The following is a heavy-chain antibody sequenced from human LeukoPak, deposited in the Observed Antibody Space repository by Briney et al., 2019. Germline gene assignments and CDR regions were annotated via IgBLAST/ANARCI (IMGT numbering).Heavy chain of an antibody. Sequence: GGSLRLSCAASGFTFSSYGMHWVRQAPGKGLEWVAVISYDGSNKYYADSVKGRFTISRDNSKNTLYLQMNSLRAEDMAVYYCAKLGSGTASFDYWGQGTLVTVSS. CDR1: GFTFSSYG. D-gene: IGHD5-18*01. CDR2: ISYDGSNK. J-gene: IGHJ4*02. CDR3: AKLGSGTASFDY. V-gene: IGHV3-30*18.